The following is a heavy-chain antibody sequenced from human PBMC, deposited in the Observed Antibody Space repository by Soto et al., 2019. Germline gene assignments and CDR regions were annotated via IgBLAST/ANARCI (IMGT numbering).Heavy chain of an antibody. CDR3: VREYYDTSGYPNTFDM. J-gene: IGHJ3*02. CDR2: IGSRTSDI. V-gene: IGHV3-21*01. CDR1: GFTLRRHT. Sequence: GSLRLCCAACGFTLRRHTRRWVRHAPGKGLEWVSFIGSRTSDIYYADSVKGRFTISRDNAKNSLYLDLTRLRAEDTAVYFCVREYYDTSGYPNTFDMWGHGTMVT. D-gene: IGHD3-22*01.